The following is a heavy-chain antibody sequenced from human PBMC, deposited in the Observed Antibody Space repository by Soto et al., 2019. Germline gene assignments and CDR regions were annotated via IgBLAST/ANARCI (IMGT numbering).Heavy chain of an antibody. Sequence: GGSLRLSCTVSGFAFNNYGINWVRQAPGKGLEWVSSISKSDYTYYSDSVKGRFTISRDNAKNSVSLQMNTLRVEDTAVYYRAREDSIIIPAVSDFWGLGTLVTVSS. CDR3: AREDSIIIPAVSDF. CDR1: GFAFNNYG. CDR2: ISKSDYT. J-gene: IGHJ4*02. V-gene: IGHV3-21*01. D-gene: IGHD3-22*01.